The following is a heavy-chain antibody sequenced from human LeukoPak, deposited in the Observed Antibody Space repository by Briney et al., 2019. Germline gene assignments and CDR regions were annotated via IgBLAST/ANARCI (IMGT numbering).Heavy chain of an antibody. CDR1: GFTFSTYW. Sequence: GGSLRLSCAASGFTFSTYWMHWVRQAPGKGLLWVSRINGDGTSTKYADSVKGRFTISRDNARHTLYLQMNSLRAEDTAVYYCSGTTVGTPGVVWGQGVLVTVSS. V-gene: IGHV3-74*03. D-gene: IGHD4-11*01. CDR2: INGDGTST. CDR3: SGTTVGTPGVV. J-gene: IGHJ4*02.